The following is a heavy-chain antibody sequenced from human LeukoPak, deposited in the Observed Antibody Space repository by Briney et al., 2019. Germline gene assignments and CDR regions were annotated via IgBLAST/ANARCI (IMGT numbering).Heavy chain of an antibody. D-gene: IGHD1-26*01. J-gene: IGHJ4*02. CDR3: ARVKGRYSGSYYRYYFDY. CDR2: IKQDGSEK. Sequence: GGSLRLSCAASGFTFSSYWMSWVRQAPGKGLEWVANIKQDGSEKYYVDSVKGRFTISRDNAKNSLYLQMNSLRAEDTAVYYCARVKGRYSGSYYRYYFDYWGQGTLVTVSS. CDR1: GFTFSSYW. V-gene: IGHV3-7*01.